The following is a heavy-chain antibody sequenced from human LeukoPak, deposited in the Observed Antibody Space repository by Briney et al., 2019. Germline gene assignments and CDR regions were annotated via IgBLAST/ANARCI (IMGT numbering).Heavy chain of an antibody. J-gene: IGHJ4*02. Sequence: ASVKVSCKTSGYTFTKYAINWVRQAPGQGLEWMGWINTDTGNPTYAQAFTGRFAFSFDTSVSTAYLEIIDLKAADTAIYFCARVSSGWYEDNWGQGTLVTVSS. D-gene: IGHD6-19*01. CDR1: GYTFTKYA. CDR2: INTDTGNP. V-gene: IGHV7-4-1*02. CDR3: ARVSSGWYEDN.